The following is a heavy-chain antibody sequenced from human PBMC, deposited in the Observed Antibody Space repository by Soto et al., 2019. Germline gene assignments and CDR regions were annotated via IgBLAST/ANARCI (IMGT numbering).Heavy chain of an antibody. J-gene: IGHJ6*02. Sequence: GGSLILSCAASGFTFSNYGMHWVRQAPGKGLEWVAVISYDGSDKYYADSVKGRFTISRDNSKNTLYLQMNSLKAEDTAVYYCAKVGGYYSYYYYGMDVWGQGTTVTVSS. D-gene: IGHD3-22*01. CDR2: ISYDGSDK. CDR3: AKVGGYYSYYYYGMDV. CDR1: GFTFSNYG. V-gene: IGHV3-30*18.